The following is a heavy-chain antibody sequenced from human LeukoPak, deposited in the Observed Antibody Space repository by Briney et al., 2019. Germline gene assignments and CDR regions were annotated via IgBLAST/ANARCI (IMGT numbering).Heavy chain of an antibody. D-gene: IGHD3-22*01. V-gene: IGHV1-8*01. Sequence: ASVKVSCKASGYTFTSYDIKWVRQATGQGLEWMGWMNPNSGNTGYAQNFQGRVTMTEDTSTDTAYMELSSLRSEDAAVYYCATGGYDSSGLYFDYWGQGTLVTVSS. CDR1: GYTFTSYD. CDR2: MNPNSGNT. J-gene: IGHJ4*02. CDR3: ATGGYDSSGLYFDY.